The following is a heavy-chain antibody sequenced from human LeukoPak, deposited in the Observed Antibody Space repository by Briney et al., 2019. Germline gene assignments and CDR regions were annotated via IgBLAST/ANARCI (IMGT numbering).Heavy chain of an antibody. CDR2: IKAKTDGGTT. Sequence: GGSLRLSCAASGFTFTKAWMNRVRQAPGKGLEWVGRIKAKTDGGTTEYAAPVKGRFTISRDDSENMVYLQMNSLETEDTAVYYCRTNRDFWGQGTLVTVSS. CDR3: RTNRDF. V-gene: IGHV3-15*07. D-gene: IGHD1-14*01. J-gene: IGHJ4*02. CDR1: GFTFTKAW.